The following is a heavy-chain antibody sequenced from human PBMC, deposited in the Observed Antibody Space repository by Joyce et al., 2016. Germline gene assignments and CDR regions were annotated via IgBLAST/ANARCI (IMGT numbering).Heavy chain of an antibody. D-gene: IGHD2-8*02. V-gene: IGHV1-2*06. J-gene: IGHJ4*02. CDR1: GYPFTDYS. Sequence: QVQVVQSGAEVKKPGASVKVSCRASGYPFTDYSIHWGRQAPGQGLECMGRINPKSGDTNYAQNFQGRVTMTRDTSINTAYMELSSLRSDDTAVYYCARGDLLDWGQGTLVTVSS. CDR3: ARGDLLD. CDR2: INPKSGDT.